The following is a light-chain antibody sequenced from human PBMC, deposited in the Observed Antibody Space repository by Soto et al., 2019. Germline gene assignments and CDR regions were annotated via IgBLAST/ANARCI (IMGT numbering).Light chain of an antibody. V-gene: IGLV2-14*01. CDR1: SSDVGAYNL. J-gene: IGLJ1*01. CDR3: SSYTTTSTLGV. Sequence: QSVLAQPASVSGSPGQSITISCTGTSSDVGAYNLVSWYQQYPGKAPKLMVYEVTNRPSGVSNRFSGSKSGNAASLTISGLQAEDEADYYCSSYTTTSTLGVFGTGTKVPS. CDR2: EVT.